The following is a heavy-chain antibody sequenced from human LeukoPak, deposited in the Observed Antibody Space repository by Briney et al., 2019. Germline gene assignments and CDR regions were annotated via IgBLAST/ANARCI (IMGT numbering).Heavy chain of an antibody. V-gene: IGHV3-30*02. CDR2: IRYDGSNK. J-gene: IGHJ4*02. CDR3: LGVATGGFDY. Sequence: GGSLRLSCTTSGFAFSNYAMNWVRQAPGKGLEWVAFIRYDGSNKYYADSVKGRFTISRDNSKNTLYLQMNSLRAEDTAVYYCLGVATGGFDYWGQGTLVTVSS. CDR1: GFAFSNYA. D-gene: IGHD5-12*01.